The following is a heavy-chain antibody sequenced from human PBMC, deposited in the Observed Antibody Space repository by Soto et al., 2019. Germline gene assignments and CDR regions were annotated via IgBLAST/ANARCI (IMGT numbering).Heavy chain of an antibody. CDR1: GAYVNTGGYY. D-gene: IGHD1-1*01. CDR3: ARAPGNERLDY. V-gene: IGHV4-31*03. J-gene: IGHJ4*02. CDR2: IYHSGDT. Sequence: QVQLQESGPGLVKPSQTLSLTCTVSGAYVNTGGYYWSWVRQYPGKGLEWIGYIYHSGDTYYNPSLKSRLTISVDTSKNLFSLSLSSVTVADTAVYYCARAPGNERLDYWGQGTLVIVSS.